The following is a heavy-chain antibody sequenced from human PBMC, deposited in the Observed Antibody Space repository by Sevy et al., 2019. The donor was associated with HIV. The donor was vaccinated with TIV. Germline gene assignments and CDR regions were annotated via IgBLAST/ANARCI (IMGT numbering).Heavy chain of an antibody. CDR1: GGSINSGGYY. Sequence: SETLSLTCTVSGGSINSGGYYWSWIRQHPGKGLEWIGYIYYSGSTYYNPSLKSRVSISIDTSKIQFSLKLSSVTAADTAMYYCARGPTTVFDYWGQGTLVTVSS. CDR2: IYYSGST. D-gene: IGHD4-17*01. CDR3: ARGPTTVFDY. V-gene: IGHV4-31*03. J-gene: IGHJ4*02.